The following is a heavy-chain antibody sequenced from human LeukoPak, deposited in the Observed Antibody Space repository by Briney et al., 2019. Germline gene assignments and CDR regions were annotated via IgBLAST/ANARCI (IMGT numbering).Heavy chain of an antibody. CDR3: ASLTFYLDY. J-gene: IGHJ4*02. CDR2: IYSGGST. V-gene: IGHV3-66*01. CDR1: RFAVSTNF. Sequence: GGSLRLSCAASRFAVSTNFVSWGRQAAGKGLEWVSVIYSGGSTYYADSVKGRLTISRDNSKNTLYLQMNSLRAEDTAVYYCASLTFYLDYWGQGALVTVSS.